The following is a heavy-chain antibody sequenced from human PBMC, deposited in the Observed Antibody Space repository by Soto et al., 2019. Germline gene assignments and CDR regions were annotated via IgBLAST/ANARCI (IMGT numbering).Heavy chain of an antibody. CDR2: TSYDGNKK. Sequence: QVQLEESGGGVVQPGRSLRLSCAASGFTFDKFDMHWVRQAPGKGLQWVAVTSYDGNKKYYAASVKGRFTISRDNSNNTLHLKMNTLRDDDTAVYYCVRDGGVPTAIGHSYYGMDVWGQGAAVTVSS. D-gene: IGHD2-2*02. CDR3: VRDGGVPTAIGHSYYGMDV. J-gene: IGHJ6*02. CDR1: GFTFDKFD. V-gene: IGHV3-30-3*01.